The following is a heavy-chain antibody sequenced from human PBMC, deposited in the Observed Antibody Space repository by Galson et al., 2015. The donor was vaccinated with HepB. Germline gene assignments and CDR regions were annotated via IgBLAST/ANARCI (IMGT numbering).Heavy chain of an antibody. CDR3: TRESDDAFDI. CDR2: IYYNGRT. V-gene: IGHV4-39*02. J-gene: IGHJ3*02. D-gene: IGHD3-3*01. Sequence: ETLSLTCTVSGGSIRSTSYYWGWIRQPPGKGLQWVGSIYYNGRTYYNPSLTSRASISIDTSENQFSMKLSSVTAEDTAVYYCTRESDDAFDIWGQGAMVTVSS. CDR1: GGSIRSTSYY.